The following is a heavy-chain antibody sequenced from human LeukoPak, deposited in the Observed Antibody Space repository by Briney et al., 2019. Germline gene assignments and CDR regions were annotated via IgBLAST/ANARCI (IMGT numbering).Heavy chain of an antibody. J-gene: IGHJ4*02. CDR3: ARYSCSGGTCYPPPD. D-gene: IGHD2-15*01. Sequence: GESLKISCEGSGYSFSNYWIGWVRQMPGKGLEWVGIIHPRDSDTIYSPSFQGQVTISADKSISTAYLQWSSLKATDTAMYYCARYSCSGGTCYPPPDWGRGTLVTVSS. V-gene: IGHV5-51*01. CDR2: IHPRDSDT. CDR1: GYSFSNYW.